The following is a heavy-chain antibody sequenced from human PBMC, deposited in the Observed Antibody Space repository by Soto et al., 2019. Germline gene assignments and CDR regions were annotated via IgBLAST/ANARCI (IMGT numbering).Heavy chain of an antibody. J-gene: IGHJ3*02. V-gene: IGHV4-59*01. D-gene: IGHD6-13*01. Sequence: PSETLSLTCTVSGGAISFYNWNWIRQSPGKGLEWIGYSYSSGSPNYNPSLKSRVTISVDTPKNQSSLQLTYVTAADTAVYYCARGDSTTHGDSFDIWGQGTMVTVSS. CDR3: ARGDSTTHGDSFDI. CDR2: SYSSGSP. CDR1: GGAISFYN.